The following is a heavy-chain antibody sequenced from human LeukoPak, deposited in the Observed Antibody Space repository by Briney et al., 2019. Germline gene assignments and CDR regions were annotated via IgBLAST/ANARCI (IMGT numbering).Heavy chain of an antibody. CDR1: GFTISGYA. CDR2: HVGRDDTI. Sequence: GGSLRLSCAASGFTISGYAMSWVRQAPGKGLDWVSAHVGRDDTIYLADSVKGRFTISRDNSKNTLYLQMNSLRAEDTAVYYCALRGSSSRVYYWGQGTLVSVSS. D-gene: IGHD6-13*01. J-gene: IGHJ4*02. V-gene: IGHV3-23*01. CDR3: ALRGSSSRVYY.